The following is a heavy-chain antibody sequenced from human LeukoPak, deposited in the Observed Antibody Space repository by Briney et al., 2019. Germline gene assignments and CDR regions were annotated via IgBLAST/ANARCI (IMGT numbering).Heavy chain of an antibody. CDR2: INHSGST. Sequence: SETLSLTCAVYGGSFSGYYWSWIRQPPGKGLEWIGEINHSGSTNYNPSLKSRVTISVDTSKNQFSLKLSSVTAADTAVYYCARDPWDSSGYYLWFDYWGQGTLVTVSS. D-gene: IGHD3-22*01. CDR3: ARDPWDSSGYYLWFDY. J-gene: IGHJ4*02. CDR1: GGSFSGYY. V-gene: IGHV4-34*01.